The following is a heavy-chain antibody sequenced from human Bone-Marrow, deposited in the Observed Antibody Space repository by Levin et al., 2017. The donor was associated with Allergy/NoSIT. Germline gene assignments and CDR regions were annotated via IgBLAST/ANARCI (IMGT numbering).Heavy chain of an antibody. CDR3: ARLLGDFTTWDY. CDR1: GFTFSSHW. CDR2: INQDGSSR. Sequence: LAGGSLRLSCATSGFTFSSHWMSWVRQAPGKGLEWVASINQDGSSRLYLDSVKGRLTISRDNSKKSLFLEMNSLRVEDTAVYFCARLLGDFTTWDYWGQGTLVTVSS. V-gene: IGHV3-7*01. D-gene: IGHD3-16*01. J-gene: IGHJ4*02.